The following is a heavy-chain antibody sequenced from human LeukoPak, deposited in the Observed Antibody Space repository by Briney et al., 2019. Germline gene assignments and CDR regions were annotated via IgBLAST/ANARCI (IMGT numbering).Heavy chain of an antibody. J-gene: IGHJ4*02. D-gene: IGHD6-19*01. CDR1: GYTFTSFG. CDR2: ISAYNGNT. CDR3: ARDLGWKIAVAANDY. Sequence: ASVKVSCKASGYTFTSFGISWVRQAPGQGPEWVGWISAYNGNTNYAQKLQGRVTMTTDTSTSTAYMELRSLRSDDTAVYYCARDLGWKIAVAANDYWGQGTLVTVSS. V-gene: IGHV1-18*01.